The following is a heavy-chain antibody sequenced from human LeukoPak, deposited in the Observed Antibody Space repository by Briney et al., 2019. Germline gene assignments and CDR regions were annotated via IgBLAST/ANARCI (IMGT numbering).Heavy chain of an antibody. CDR1: GFTFSSYT. Sequence: PGGSPRLSCAASGFTFSSYTMNWVRQAPGKGLQWVSTVSASSNIHYSDSVKGRFTISRDNARNSLYLQMNSLRDEDTAVYYCARDGLHTAHFDYWGQGTLVTVSS. CDR3: ARDGLHTAHFDY. V-gene: IGHV3-48*02. D-gene: IGHD5-18*01. CDR2: VSASSNI. J-gene: IGHJ4*02.